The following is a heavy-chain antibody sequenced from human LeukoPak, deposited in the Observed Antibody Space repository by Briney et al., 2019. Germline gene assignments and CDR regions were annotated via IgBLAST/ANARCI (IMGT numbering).Heavy chain of an antibody. V-gene: IGHV1-69*13. CDR1: GGTFSSYA. CDR3: ARNDYDFWSGPPQDYYYMDV. CDR2: IIPIFGTA. J-gene: IGHJ6*03. Sequence: SVKVSCKASGGTFSSYAISWVRQAPGQGLEWMGGIIPIFGTANYAQKFQGRVTITADESTSTAYMELSSLRSEDTAVYYCARNDYDFWSGPPQDYYYMDVWGKGTTVTVSS. D-gene: IGHD3-3*01.